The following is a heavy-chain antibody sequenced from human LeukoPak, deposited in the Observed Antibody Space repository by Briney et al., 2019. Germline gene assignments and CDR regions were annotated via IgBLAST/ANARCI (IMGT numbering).Heavy chain of an antibody. J-gene: IGHJ6*02. CDR2: XXPSGXSX. D-gene: IGHD6-6*01. CDR1: GYTFTSYY. Sequence: ASVKVSCKASGYTFTSYYMHWVRQAPGQGLXXXXXXXPSGXSXXXXXKXXXXXXXXXDTSTSTVYMELSSLRSEDTAVYYCARDKGMEYSSSYGMDVWGQGTTVTVSS. CDR3: ARDKGMEYSSSYGMDV. V-gene: IGHV1-46*01.